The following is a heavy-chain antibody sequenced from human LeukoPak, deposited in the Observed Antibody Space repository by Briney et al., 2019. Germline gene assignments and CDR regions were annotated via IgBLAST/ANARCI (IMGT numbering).Heavy chain of an antibody. CDR3: ARRVEESRGFDY. CDR1: GGSFSGYY. J-gene: IGHJ4*02. D-gene: IGHD5/OR15-5a*01. V-gene: IGHV4-34*01. CDR2: INHSGST. Sequence: PSETLSLTCAVYGGSFSGYYWSWIRQPPGKGLEWIGEINHSGSTNYNPSLKSRVTISVDTSKNQFSLKLSSVTAADTTVYYCARRVEESRGFDYWGQGTLVTVSS.